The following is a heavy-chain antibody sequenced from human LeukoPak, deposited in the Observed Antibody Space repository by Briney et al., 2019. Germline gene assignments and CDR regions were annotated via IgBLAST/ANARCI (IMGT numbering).Heavy chain of an antibody. CDR3: AKPVSGGLAVTADWFHP. J-gene: IGHJ5*01. Sequence: GGSLRLSCAASGFAFSFYAMSWLRQPPGKGLGWVSTINANSGTTSYAASVRGRFTISRDNSKNTLYLQVNTLRADDTATYYCAKPVSGGLAVTADWFHPWGQGTLVVVSS. V-gene: IGHV3-23*01. CDR2: INANSGTT. D-gene: IGHD6-19*01. CDR1: GFAFSFYA.